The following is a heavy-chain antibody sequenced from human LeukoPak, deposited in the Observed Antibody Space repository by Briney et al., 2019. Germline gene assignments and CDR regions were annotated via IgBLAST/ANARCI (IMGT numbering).Heavy chain of an antibody. V-gene: IGHV3-23*01. D-gene: IGHD3-10*01. CDR2: ISGSGGST. CDR3: AKALSYGSGPYCFDG. Sequence: GGSLRLSCAASGFTFSSYAMSWVRQAPGKGLEWVSAISGSGGSTYYADSGKGRFTISRDNSKNTLYLQMNSLRAEDTAVYYCAKALSYGSGPYCFDGWGQGTLVTVYS. J-gene: IGHJ4*02. CDR1: GFTFSSYA.